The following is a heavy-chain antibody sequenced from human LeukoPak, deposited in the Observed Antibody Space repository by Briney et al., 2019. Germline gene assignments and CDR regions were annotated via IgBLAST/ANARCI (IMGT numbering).Heavy chain of an antibody. CDR3: ARAYSSSWLDY. J-gene: IGHJ4*02. V-gene: IGHV2-70*04. D-gene: IGHD6-13*01. CDR1: GFSLSTRAMR. CDR2: IDWDDDK. Sequence: ESGPTLVNPTQTLTLTCTFSGFSLSTRAMRVTWFRQPPGKALEWLARIDWDDDKSYSTSLKTRLTISKDTSKNQVVLTMTNVDPLDTATYYCARAYSSSWLDYWGQGTLVTVSS.